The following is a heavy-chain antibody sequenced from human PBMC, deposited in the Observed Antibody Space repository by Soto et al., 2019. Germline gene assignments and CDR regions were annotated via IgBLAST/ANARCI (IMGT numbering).Heavy chain of an antibody. CDR1: GGSFSGYY. V-gene: IGHV4-34*01. CDR2: INHSGST. CDR3: ARTSRFNY. J-gene: IGHJ4*02. D-gene: IGHD6-6*01. Sequence: QVQLQQWGAGLLKPSETLSLTCAVYGGSFSGYYWSWIRQPPGKGLEWIGEINHSGSTNYNPSLKRRVTISGDTSKNQFSLKLSSVTAADTAVYYCARTSRFNYWGQGTLVTVSS.